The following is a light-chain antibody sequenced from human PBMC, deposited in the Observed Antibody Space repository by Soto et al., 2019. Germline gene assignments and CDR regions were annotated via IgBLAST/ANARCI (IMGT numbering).Light chain of an antibody. CDR2: AAS. Sequence: DIQMTQSPSSLSASVGDRVTITCRASQSISSYLNWYQQKPGKAPKLLIYAASSLQSGAPSRFSGSGSGTDFTLTISSLQPEDFATYYCQQSYSTPRAFGQGTKVYIK. CDR1: QSISSY. V-gene: IGKV1-39*01. J-gene: IGKJ1*01. CDR3: QQSYSTPRA.